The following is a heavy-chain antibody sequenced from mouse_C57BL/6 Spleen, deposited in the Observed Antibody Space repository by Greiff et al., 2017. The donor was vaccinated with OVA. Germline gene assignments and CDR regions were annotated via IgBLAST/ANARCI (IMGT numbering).Heavy chain of an antibody. CDR1: GYTFTGYW. V-gene: IGHV1-9*01. CDR3: ARGGGYDPFAY. Sequence: QVQLQQSGAELMKPGASVKLSCKATGYTFTGYWIEWVKQRPGHGLEWIVEILPGSGSTNYNEKFKGKATFTADTASNTAYMQLSSLTTEDSAIYYCARGGGYDPFAYWGQGTLVTVSA. CDR2: ILPGSGST. J-gene: IGHJ3*01. D-gene: IGHD2-2*01.